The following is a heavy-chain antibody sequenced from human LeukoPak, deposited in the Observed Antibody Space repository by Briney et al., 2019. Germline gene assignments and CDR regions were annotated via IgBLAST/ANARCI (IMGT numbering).Heavy chain of an antibody. D-gene: IGHD2-2*01. CDR2: IFHSGST. Sequence: PSGTLSLTCAVSGGSIGASINSPNWWSWVRQPPGKGLEWIGEIFHSGSTNYNPSLKSRVTMSVDKSENQFSLNLTSVTAADTAVYFCARAPRAYCSTTGSCFQDYWGQGTLVTVSS. CDR3: ARAPRAYCSTTGSCFQDY. J-gene: IGHJ4*02. CDR1: GGSIGASINSPNW. V-gene: IGHV4-4*02.